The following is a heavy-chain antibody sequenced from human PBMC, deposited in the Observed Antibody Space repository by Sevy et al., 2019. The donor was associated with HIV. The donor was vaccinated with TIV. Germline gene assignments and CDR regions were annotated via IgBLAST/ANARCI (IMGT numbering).Heavy chain of an antibody. CDR2: FDPEDGET. CDR3: ATTREYYSDNSGYFDY. V-gene: IGHV1-24*01. CDR1: GYTLTDLS. Sequence: ASVKVSGKVSGYTLTDLSIHWVRQAPGKGLEWMGRFDPEDGETIYAQKFQGRFTMTEDTSRDTAYMELNSLRSEDTAVYYCATTREYYSDNSGYFDYWGQGTLVTVSS. J-gene: IGHJ4*02. D-gene: IGHD3-22*01.